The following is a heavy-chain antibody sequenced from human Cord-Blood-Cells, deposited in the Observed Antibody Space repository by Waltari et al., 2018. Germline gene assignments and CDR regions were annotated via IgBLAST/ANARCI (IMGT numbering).Heavy chain of an antibody. CDR3: ARDLYGYYGSGSYNWFDP. CDR1: GYTFTGYY. D-gene: IGHD3-10*01. J-gene: IGHJ5*02. Sequence: QVQLVQSGAEVKKPGASVKVSCKASGYTFTGYYMHWVRQAPGQGLEWMGWINPNSGGTNYAQKFQGWVTITRDTSISTADMELSRLRSDDTAVYYCARDLYGYYGSGSYNWFDPWGQGTLVTVSS. V-gene: IGHV1-2*04. CDR2: INPNSGGT.